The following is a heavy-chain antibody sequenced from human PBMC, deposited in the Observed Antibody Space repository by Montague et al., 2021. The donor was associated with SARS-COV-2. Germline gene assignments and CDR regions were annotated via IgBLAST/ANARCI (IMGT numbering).Heavy chain of an antibody. Sequence: PALVKPTQTLTLTCTFSGFSLSTSGVGVGWIRQPPGEALEWLALIYWDDDKRYSPSLKSRLTITKDTSKNQVVLTMTNMGPVDTATYYCAHVGMACSGGSCYPKIKDWYFDLWGRGTLVTVSS. D-gene: IGHD2-15*01. CDR3: AHVGMACSGGSCYPKIKDWYFDL. V-gene: IGHV2-5*02. J-gene: IGHJ2*01. CDR1: GFSLSTSGVG. CDR2: IYWDDDK.